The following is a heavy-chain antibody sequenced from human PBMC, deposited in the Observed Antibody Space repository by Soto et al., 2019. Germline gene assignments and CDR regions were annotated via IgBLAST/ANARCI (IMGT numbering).Heavy chain of an antibody. D-gene: IGHD3-3*01. J-gene: IGHJ3*02. CDR3: ARGPTIFGVGVDAFDI. Sequence: EVQMLESGGGLVQPGGSLRFSCAASGFTLSSYALSWVRQAPGKGLEWVSGISGSGDFTFDADSVRGRFTISRDNSMNTLYLQMNSLRVEDTAVYYCARGPTIFGVGVDAFDIWGQGTMATVSS. V-gene: IGHV3-23*01. CDR2: ISGSGDFT. CDR1: GFTLSSYA.